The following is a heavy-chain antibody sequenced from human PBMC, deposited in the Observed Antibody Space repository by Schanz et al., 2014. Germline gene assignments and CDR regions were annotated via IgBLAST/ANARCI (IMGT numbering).Heavy chain of an antibody. Sequence: VQLVESGGGVVQPGRSLRLSCAASGFTFSKYGVHWVRQAPGKGLEWVSVISGSGVTIYYADSVKGRFTISRDNSKNTLYLQMNSLRAEDTAVYYCAKDVDFWSGYYLDYWGQGTLVTVSS. D-gene: IGHD3-3*01. CDR1: GFTFSKYG. CDR2: ISGSGVTI. CDR3: AKDVDFWSGYYLDY. V-gene: IGHV3-NL1*01. J-gene: IGHJ4*02.